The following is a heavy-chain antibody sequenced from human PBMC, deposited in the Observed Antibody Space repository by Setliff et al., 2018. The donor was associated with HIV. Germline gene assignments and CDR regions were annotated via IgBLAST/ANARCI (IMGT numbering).Heavy chain of an antibody. CDR3: ARIPCSGGNCNRPPNHYYMDV. J-gene: IGHJ6*03. CDR2: ISPNNGDT. Sequence: GASVKVSCKASGYTFTGYYMHWVRQAPGQGLEWMGWISPNNGDTNIPQRFRGRVTMTRDTSINTAYMELSGLRSDDTAAYYCARIPCSGGNCNRPPNHYYMDVWGQGTTVTVSS. CDR1: GYTFTGYY. D-gene: IGHD2-21*01. V-gene: IGHV1-2*02.